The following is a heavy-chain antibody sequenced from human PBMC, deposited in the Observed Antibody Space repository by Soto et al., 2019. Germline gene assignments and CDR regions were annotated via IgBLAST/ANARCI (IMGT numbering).Heavy chain of an antibody. CDR2: INPNSGGT. CDR1: GYTFTGYY. Sequence: QVPLVQSGAEVKKPGASVKVSCKASGYTFTGYYMHWVRQAPGQGLEWMGWINPNSGGTNYAQKFQGRVTMTRDTSISTAYMELSRLRSDDTAVYYCARDRGVVVVPAATVDYYYYGMDVWGQGTTVTVSS. CDR3: ARDRGVVVVPAATVDYYYYGMDV. D-gene: IGHD2-2*01. J-gene: IGHJ6*02. V-gene: IGHV1-2*02.